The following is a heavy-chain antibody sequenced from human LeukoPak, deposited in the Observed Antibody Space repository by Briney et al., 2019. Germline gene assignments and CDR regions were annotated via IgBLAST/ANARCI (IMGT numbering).Heavy chain of an antibody. CDR1: GYTFTSYG. J-gene: IGHJ6*02. Sequence: ASVKVSCTASGYTFTSYGISWVRQAPGQELEWMGWISAYNGNTNYAQKLQGRVTMTTDTSTSTAYMELRSLRSDDTAVYYCARVPRLRFLEWSTFYYYYGMDVWGQGTTVTVSS. V-gene: IGHV1-18*01. CDR2: ISAYNGNT. CDR3: ARVPRLRFLEWSTFYYYYGMDV. D-gene: IGHD3-3*01.